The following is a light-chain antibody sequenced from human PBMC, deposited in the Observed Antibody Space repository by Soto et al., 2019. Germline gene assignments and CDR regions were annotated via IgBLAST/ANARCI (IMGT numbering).Light chain of an antibody. CDR2: KAS. Sequence: IRMTQSPSSLSASTGDRVTITCRASQSISSWLAWYQQKPGKAPKLLIYKASTLKSGVPSRFSGSGSGTEFTLTISTLQPEDFAVYYCQQRSDWQYTFGQGTKVDIK. J-gene: IGKJ2*01. CDR3: QQRSDWQYT. V-gene: IGKV1-5*03. CDR1: QSISSW.